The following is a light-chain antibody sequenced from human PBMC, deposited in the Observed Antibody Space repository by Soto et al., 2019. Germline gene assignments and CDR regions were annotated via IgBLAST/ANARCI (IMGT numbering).Light chain of an antibody. CDR3: QQSYRTPYT. CDR1: QGISTY. CDR2: AAS. Sequence: DIQMTQSPSSLSASVGDRVTITCRASQGISTYLVWYQQRQGRAPKLLIYAASSLLSGVPSRFSGSGSWTDFTLTISSLQPEDFATYYCQQSYRTPYTFGQGTKLETK. J-gene: IGKJ2*01. V-gene: IGKV1-39*01.